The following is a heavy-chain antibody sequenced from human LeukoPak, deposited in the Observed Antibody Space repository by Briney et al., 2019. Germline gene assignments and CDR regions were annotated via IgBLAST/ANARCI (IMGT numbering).Heavy chain of an antibody. CDR1: GFTFSSYA. CDR3: AKEELGYYGSGSYPD. D-gene: IGHD3-10*01. J-gene: IGHJ4*02. V-gene: IGHV3-23*01. CDR2: ISGSGGST. Sequence: GGSLRLSCAASGFTFSSYAMSWVRQAPGKGLEWVSAISGSGGSTYYADSVKGRFTISRDNSENTLYLQMNSLRAEDTAVYYCAKEELGYYGSGSYPDWGQGTLVTVSS.